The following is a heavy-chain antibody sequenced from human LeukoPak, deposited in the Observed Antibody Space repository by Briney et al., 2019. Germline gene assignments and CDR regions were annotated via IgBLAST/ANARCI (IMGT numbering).Heavy chain of an antibody. CDR3: ARRKVVSAYYYGMDV. V-gene: IGHV3-66*01. D-gene: IGHD2-2*01. CDR1: GFTVSSYY. J-gene: IGHJ6*02. CDR2: IYTGGTT. Sequence: PGGSLRLSCAASGFTVSSYYMTWVRQAPGKGLEWASVIYTGGTTHYADSVKGRFTISRDNAKNTLYLQMNSLRAEDTAVYYCARRKVVSAYYYGMDVWGQGTTVTVSS.